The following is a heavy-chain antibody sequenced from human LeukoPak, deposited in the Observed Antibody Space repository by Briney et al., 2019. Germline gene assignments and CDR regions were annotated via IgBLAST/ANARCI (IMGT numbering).Heavy chain of an antibody. CDR2: ISGSGGST. V-gene: IGHV3-23*01. CDR3: ARGGSNRFDC. D-gene: IGHD3-16*02. J-gene: IGHJ4*02. CDR1: GFTFSSYA. Sequence: GGSLRLSCAASGFTFSSYAMSWVRQAPGKGLEWVSAISGSGGSTYYADSVKGRFTISRDDAKNSLYLQMNTLRAEDTAVYYCARGGSNRFDCWGQGTLVIVSS.